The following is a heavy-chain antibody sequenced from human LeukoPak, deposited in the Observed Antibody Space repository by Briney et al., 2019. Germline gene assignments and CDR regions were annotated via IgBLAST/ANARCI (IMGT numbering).Heavy chain of an antibody. V-gene: IGHV4-59*08. CDR3: ARIRDSSSYDPHWYFDL. CDR1: GGSISSYY. D-gene: IGHD6-13*01. CDR2: IYYSGST. J-gene: IGHJ2*01. Sequence: PSETLSLTCTVSGGSISSYYWSWIRQPPGKGLEWIGYIYYSGSTNYNPSLKSRVTISVDTSKNQFSLKLSSVTAADTAVYYCARIRDSSSYDPHWYFDLWGRGTLVTVSS.